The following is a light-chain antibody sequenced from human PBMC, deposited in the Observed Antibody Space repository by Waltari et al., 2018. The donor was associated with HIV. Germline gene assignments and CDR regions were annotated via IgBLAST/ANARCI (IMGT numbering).Light chain of an antibody. J-gene: IGLJ2*01. CDR2: DVI. V-gene: IGLV2-8*01. CDR3: SSHAGSKVV. CDR1: SSDVGGYNY. Sequence: QSALTQPPSASGSPGQSVTLSCTGTSSDVGGYNYVSWHQQHPGKAPKLRIYDVIKRPSGVPDRFSGSKSGNTASLTVSGIQPEDEADYYCSSHAGSKVVFGGGTRLTVL.